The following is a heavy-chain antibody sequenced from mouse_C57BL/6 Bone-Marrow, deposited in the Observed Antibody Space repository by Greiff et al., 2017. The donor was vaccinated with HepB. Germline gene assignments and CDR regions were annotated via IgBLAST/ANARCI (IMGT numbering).Heavy chain of an antibody. J-gene: IGHJ2*01. V-gene: IGHV14-3*01. CDR2: IDPANGNT. Sequence: VQLKESVAELVRPGASVKLSCTASGFTIKNTYMHWVKQRPEQGLEWIGRIDPANGNTKYAPKFQGKATITADTSSNTAYLQLSSLTSEDTAIYYCASYYYGRNYWGQGTTLTVSS. CDR3: ASYYYGRNY. CDR1: GFTIKNTY. D-gene: IGHD1-1*01.